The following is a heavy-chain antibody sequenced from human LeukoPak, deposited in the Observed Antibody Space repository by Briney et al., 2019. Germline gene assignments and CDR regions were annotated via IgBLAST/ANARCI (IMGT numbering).Heavy chain of an antibody. J-gene: IGHJ2*01. CDR2: IYHSGST. Sequence: SETLSLTCSVYGGSISPYYWSWIRQPPGKGLEWIGHIYHSGSTNYNPSLKSRVTISVDTSKNQFSLKLSSVTAADTAVYYCARDLLSYDILTGYYGGYFDLWGRGTLVTASS. CDR1: GGSISPYY. CDR3: ARDLLSYDILTGYYGGYFDL. V-gene: IGHV4-59*01. D-gene: IGHD3-9*01.